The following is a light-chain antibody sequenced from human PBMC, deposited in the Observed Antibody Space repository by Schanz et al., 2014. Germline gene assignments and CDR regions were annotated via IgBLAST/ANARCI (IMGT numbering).Light chain of an antibody. CDR2: DAF. CDR1: QDISNY. Sequence: DIQMTQSPSSLSASVGDRVTITCQASQDISNYLNWYQQKPGKAPKLLIYDAFNLVPGVPSRFSGGGSGTDFTLTISSLQPEDFATYYCQQSYSTPVTFGQGTKVEI. V-gene: IGKV1-39*01. CDR3: QQSYSTPVT. J-gene: IGKJ1*01.